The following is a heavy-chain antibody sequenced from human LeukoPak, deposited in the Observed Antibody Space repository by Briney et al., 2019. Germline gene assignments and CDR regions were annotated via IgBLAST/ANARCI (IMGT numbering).Heavy chain of an antibody. CDR1: GFTFDDYA. J-gene: IGHJ1*01. V-gene: IGHV3-9*01. Sequence: GGSLRLSCAASGFTFDDYAMHWVRQAPGKGLECVSGISWNSGSTGYADSVKGRFTISRDNAKNSLYLQMNSLRAEDTALYYCAKANYYDSSGYYQHWGQGTLVTVSS. CDR3: AKANYYDSSGYYQH. CDR2: ISWNSGST. D-gene: IGHD3-22*01.